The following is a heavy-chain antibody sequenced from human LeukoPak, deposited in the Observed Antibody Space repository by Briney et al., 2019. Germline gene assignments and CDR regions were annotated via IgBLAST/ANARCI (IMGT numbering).Heavy chain of an antibody. CDR2: ISAYNGNT. CDR1: GYTFTSYG. V-gene: IGHV1-18*01. CDR3: ARVDPFYYDSSGYDY. Sequence: ASVKVSCKASGYTFTSYGISWVRQAPGQGLEWMGWISAYNGNTNYAQKLQGSVTMTTDTSTSTAYMELRSLRSDDTAVYYCARVDPFYYDSSGYDYWGQGTLVTVSS. J-gene: IGHJ4*02. D-gene: IGHD3-22*01.